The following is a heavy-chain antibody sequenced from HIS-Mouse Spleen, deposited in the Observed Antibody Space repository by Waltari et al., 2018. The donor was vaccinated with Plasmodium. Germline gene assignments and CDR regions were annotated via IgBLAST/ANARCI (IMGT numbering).Heavy chain of an antibody. J-gene: IGHJ5*02. CDR1: GFTFSSYS. Sequence: EVQLVESGGGLVQHGGSLRLSCAASGFTFSSYSMNWVRKAPGKGLEWVSYISSSSSTIYYADSVKGRFTISRDNAKNSLYLQMNSLRAEDTAVYYCARVNSGSYYWFDPWGQGTLVTVSS. CDR2: ISSSSSTI. CDR3: ARVNSGSYYWFDP. V-gene: IGHV3-48*01. D-gene: IGHD1-26*01.